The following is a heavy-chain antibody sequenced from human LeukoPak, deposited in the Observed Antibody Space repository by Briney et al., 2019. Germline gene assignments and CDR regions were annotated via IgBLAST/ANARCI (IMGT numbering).Heavy chain of an antibody. CDR2: ISAYNGNT. D-gene: IGHD2-21*02. CDR3: ARMVTAHSDWFDP. CDR1: RYTLTSYG. J-gene: IGHJ5*02. Sequence: ASVKVSSKASRYTLTSYGISWVRQAPGPGLEGMGWISAYNGNTNYAQKLQGRVTMTPHTSTRTAYMELRRLRSDDTAVYYCARMVTAHSDWFDPWGQGTLVTVSS. V-gene: IGHV1-18*01.